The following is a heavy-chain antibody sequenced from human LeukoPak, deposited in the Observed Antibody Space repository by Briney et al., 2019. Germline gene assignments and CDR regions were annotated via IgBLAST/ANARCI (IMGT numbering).Heavy chain of an antibody. CDR1: GYTFTSYG. V-gene: IGHV1-18*01. D-gene: IGHD5-18*01. J-gene: IGHJ4*02. Sequence: ASVEVSCKASGYTFTSYGISWVRQAPGQGLEWMGWISAYNGNTNYAQKLQGRVTMTTDTSTSTAYMELRSLRSDDTAVYYCAREVYSYGTMPFDYWGQGTLVTVSS. CDR3: AREVYSYGTMPFDY. CDR2: ISAYNGNT.